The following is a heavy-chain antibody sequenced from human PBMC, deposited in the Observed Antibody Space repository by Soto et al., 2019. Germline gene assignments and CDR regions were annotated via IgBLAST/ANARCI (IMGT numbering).Heavy chain of an antibody. V-gene: IGHV1-69*13. CDR1: GGTFSSYA. CDR2: IIPIFGTA. CDR3: AVEVGDDFRRRYYPNAFDY. J-gene: IGHJ4*01. D-gene: IGHD3-3*01. Sequence: SVKVSCKASGGTFSSYAISWVRQAPGQGLEWMVGIIPIFGTANYAQKVQGRVTITADESTSTAYMELSSLRCEDTAVYYCAVEVGDDFRRRYYPNAFDYWENGTLVTVS.